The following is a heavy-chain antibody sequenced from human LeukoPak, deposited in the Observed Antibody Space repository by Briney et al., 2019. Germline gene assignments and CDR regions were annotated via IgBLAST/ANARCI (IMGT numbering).Heavy chain of an antibody. CDR2: IYHTGGS. CDR1: GGSITTGPYY. CDR3: ARSLVVAATVDY. V-gene: IGHV4-39*01. D-gene: IGHD2-15*01. J-gene: IGHJ4*02. Sequence: SETLSLTCTVSGGSITTGPYYWSWIRRPPGKGLERIATIYHTGGSYYNSSLKGRATISVDTSKSQFSLKLSSVTAADTALYYCARSLVVAATVDYWGQGTLVTVSS.